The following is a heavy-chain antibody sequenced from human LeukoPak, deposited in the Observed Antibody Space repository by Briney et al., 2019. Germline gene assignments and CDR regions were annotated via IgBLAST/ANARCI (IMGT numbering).Heavy chain of an antibody. J-gene: IGHJ4*02. D-gene: IGHD2-15*01. V-gene: IGHV3-53*01. CDR3: AKGETSGGTCYSPLDY. CDR2: IYSGGST. CDR1: GFTVSSNY. Sequence: GGSLRLSCAASGFTVSSNYMSWVRQAPGKGLEWVSVIYSGGSTFYADSVKGRFTLSRDNSKNTLYLQMNSLRAEDTAVYYCAKGETSGGTCYSPLDYWGQGTLVTVSS.